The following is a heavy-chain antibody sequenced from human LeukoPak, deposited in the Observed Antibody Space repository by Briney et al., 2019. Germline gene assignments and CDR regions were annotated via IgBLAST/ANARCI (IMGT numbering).Heavy chain of an antibody. Sequence: GGSLRLSCEASGFTFSRHAMSWVRQAPGKGLEWVSSLSGTGGSTYYADSVKGRLTVSRDNSRNMLYLEMNSLRAEDTAVYYCAATRSCSSTSCYAFDIWGQGTMVTVSS. CDR1: GFTFSRHA. V-gene: IGHV3-23*01. J-gene: IGHJ3*02. CDR3: AATRSCSSTSCYAFDI. D-gene: IGHD2-2*01. CDR2: LSGTGGST.